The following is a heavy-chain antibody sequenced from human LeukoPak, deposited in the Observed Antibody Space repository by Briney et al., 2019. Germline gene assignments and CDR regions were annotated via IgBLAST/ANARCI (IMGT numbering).Heavy chain of an antibody. CDR3: AKDPYRFPYQFGGWFDP. D-gene: IGHD3-3*01. Sequence: PGGSLRLSCAASGFTFSSYAMSWVRQAPGKGLEWVAAISGSGGTTYYADSVKGRFTISRDNPKNTLYLQMNSLRAEDTAVYYCAKDPYRFPYQFGGWFDPWGQGILVTVSS. CDR2: ISGSGGTT. J-gene: IGHJ5*02. CDR1: GFTFSSYA. V-gene: IGHV3-23*01.